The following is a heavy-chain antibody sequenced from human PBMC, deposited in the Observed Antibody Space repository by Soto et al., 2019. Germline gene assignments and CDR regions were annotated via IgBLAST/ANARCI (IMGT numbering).Heavy chain of an antibody. J-gene: IGHJ6*02. Sequence: SQTLSLTCTVSGGSISRGDYYWSWIRQPPGKGLEWIGYIYYSGSTYYNPSLKSRVTISVDTSKNQFSLKLSSVTAADTAVYYCARETGVLVPAATGSGVCGMDVWGQGTTVTVSS. CDR1: GGSISRGDYY. CDR3: ARETGVLVPAATGSGVCGMDV. CDR2: IYYSGST. D-gene: IGHD2-2*01. V-gene: IGHV4-30-4*01.